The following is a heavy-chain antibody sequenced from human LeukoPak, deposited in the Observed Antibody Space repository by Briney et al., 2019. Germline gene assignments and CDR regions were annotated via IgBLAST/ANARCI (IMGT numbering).Heavy chain of an antibody. J-gene: IGHJ4*02. CDR1: GGSFSGYY. V-gene: IGHV4-34*01. CDR3: AISSWALDY. Sequence: KPSETLSLTCAVYGGSFSGYYWSWIRQPPGKGLEWIGEINHSGSTNHNPSLKSRVTISVDTSKNQFSLKLSSVTAADTAVYYCAISSWALDYWGQGTLVTVSS. CDR2: INHSGST. D-gene: IGHD6-13*01.